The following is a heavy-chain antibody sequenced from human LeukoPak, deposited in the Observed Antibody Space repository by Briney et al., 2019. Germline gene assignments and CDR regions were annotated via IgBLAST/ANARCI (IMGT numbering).Heavy chain of an antibody. V-gene: IGHV4-30-4*01. D-gene: IGHD2-15*01. Sequence: ASETLSLPCTVSGASIRSGDYYWRWIRQPPGKGLEWIGYIYDSGSTYYHPSLKSRITISVDTSENRFSLKLSSVTTTDTAVYYCARDCSGGSCYGAFDIWGQGTMVTVSS. J-gene: IGHJ3*02. CDR1: GASIRSGDYY. CDR3: ARDCSGGSCYGAFDI. CDR2: IYDSGST.